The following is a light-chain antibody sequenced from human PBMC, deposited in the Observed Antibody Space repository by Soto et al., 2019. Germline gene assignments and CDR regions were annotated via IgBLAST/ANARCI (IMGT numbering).Light chain of an antibody. CDR3: QQYGSSPWT. CDR2: GAS. CDR1: QSVSSSY. V-gene: IGKV3-20*01. J-gene: IGKJ1*01. Sequence: EIVLTQSPGALSLSPGERATLSCRASQSVSSSYLAWYQQKPGQAPRLLLYGASSKATGIPDRFSGSGSGIDFTLTISRLEPEDFAVYYSQQYGSSPWTFGQGTKVEI.